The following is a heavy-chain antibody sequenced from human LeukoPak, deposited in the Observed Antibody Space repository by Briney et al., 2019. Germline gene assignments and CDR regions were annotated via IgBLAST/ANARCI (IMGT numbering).Heavy chain of an antibody. Sequence: PSETLSLTCTVSGGSISSSSYYWGWIRQPPGKGLEWIGSIYHSGSTYYNPSLKSRVTISVDTSKNQFSLKLSSVTAADTAVYYCARGTMELGYFDYWGQGTLVTVSS. CDR3: ARGTMELGYFDY. V-gene: IGHV4-39*07. CDR1: GGSISSSSYY. CDR2: IYHSGST. D-gene: IGHD1-1*01. J-gene: IGHJ4*02.